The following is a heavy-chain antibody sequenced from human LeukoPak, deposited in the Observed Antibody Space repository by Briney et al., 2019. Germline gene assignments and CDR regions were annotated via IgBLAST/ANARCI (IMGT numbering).Heavy chain of an antibody. V-gene: IGHV4-34*01. J-gene: IGHJ5*02. CDR3: ARGQVPAARGYNWFGP. CDR1: GWSFNDYY. Sequence: SETLSLTCAVYGWSFNDYYWNWVRQPPGKGLEWIGEINARGDTNYNPSLKSRVTISVDSSKNQFSLTLTSMIAADTAIYYCARGQVPAARGYNWFGPWGQGTLVTVSS. D-gene: IGHD2-2*01. CDR2: INARGDT.